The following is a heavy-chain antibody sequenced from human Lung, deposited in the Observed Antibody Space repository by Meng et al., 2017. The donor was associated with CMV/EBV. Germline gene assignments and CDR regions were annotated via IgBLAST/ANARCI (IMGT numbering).Heavy chain of an antibody. CDR3: ARDGGEGHEYGMDV. J-gene: IGHJ6*02. V-gene: IGHV1-46*01. CDR2: INPSGGST. CDR1: GYTFTSYY. D-gene: IGHD3-16*01. Sequence: ASXXVSXQASGYTFTSYYMHWVRQAPGQGLEWMGIINPSGGSTSYAQKFQGRVTMTRDTSTSTVYMELSSLRYEDTAVYYCARDGGEGHEYGMDVWGQGNXV.